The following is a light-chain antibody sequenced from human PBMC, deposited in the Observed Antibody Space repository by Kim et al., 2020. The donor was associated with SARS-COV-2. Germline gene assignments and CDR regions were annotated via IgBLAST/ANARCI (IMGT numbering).Light chain of an antibody. V-gene: IGKV3-20*01. CDR2: GAS. Sequence: SPGEMTTLSCRASQSLSSSYLAWYQHKPGQAPRLLIYGASSRATGIPDRFSGSGSGTDFTLTISRLEPEDFAVYYCQQYGSSPPYAFGQGTKLEI. CDR1: QSLSSSY. J-gene: IGKJ2*01. CDR3: QQYGSSPPYA.